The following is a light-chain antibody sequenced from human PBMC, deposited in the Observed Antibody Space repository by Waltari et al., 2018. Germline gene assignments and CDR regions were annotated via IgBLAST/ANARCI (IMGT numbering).Light chain of an antibody. CDR3: QQRRNWPPT. CDR2: DAS. J-gene: IGKJ1*01. CDR1: QSVDDY. V-gene: IGKV3-11*01. Sequence: VLTQSPATLSLSPGERATLSCRASQSVDDYMAWYQQKPGQSPRLLIYDASNRATGIPIRFSGSGFGTEFTLTISSLEPDDFAHYYCQQRRNWPPTFGQGTKVEIK.